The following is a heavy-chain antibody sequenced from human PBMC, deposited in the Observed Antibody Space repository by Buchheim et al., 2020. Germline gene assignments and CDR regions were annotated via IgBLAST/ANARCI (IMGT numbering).Heavy chain of an antibody. J-gene: IGHJ4*02. D-gene: IGHD2-15*01. Sequence: QVQLQESGPGLVKPSETLSLTCTVSGGSISSYYWSWIRQPPGKGLEWIGYIYYSGSTNYNPSLKSGLTISEDTSKNQSSRTLSSVTAADTAVYYCARVAYCSGGSCYFYYFDYWGQGTL. CDR1: GGSISSYY. CDR3: ARVAYCSGGSCYFYYFDY. CDR2: IYYSGST. V-gene: IGHV4-59*01.